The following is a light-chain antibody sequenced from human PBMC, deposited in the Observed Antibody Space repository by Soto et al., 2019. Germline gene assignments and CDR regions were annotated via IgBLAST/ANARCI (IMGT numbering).Light chain of an antibody. Sequence: DILVTQSQLSLPVTPGEPASISCRSSQSLLHSNGYNYLDWYLQKPGQSPQLLIYLGSNRASGVPDRFSGSGSGTDFTLKISRVEAEDVGVYCSMQSLQTPRTFGQVTKV. J-gene: IGKJ1*01. CDR3: MQSLQTPRT. CDR1: QSLLHSNGYNY. V-gene: IGKV2-28*01. CDR2: LGS.